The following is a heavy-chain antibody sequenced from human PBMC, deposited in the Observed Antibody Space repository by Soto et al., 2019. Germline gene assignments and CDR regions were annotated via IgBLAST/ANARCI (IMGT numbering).Heavy chain of an antibody. J-gene: IGHJ4*02. Sequence: VASVKVSCKASGGTFSSYAISWVRQAPGQGLEWMGGIIPIFGTANYAQKFQGRVTITADESTSTAYMELSSLRSEDTAVYYCASGKDYYESSASLSGLDSCGPGTPVTVSS. V-gene: IGHV1-69*13. CDR2: IIPIFGTA. CDR1: GGTFSSYA. CDR3: ASGKDYYESSASLSGLDS. D-gene: IGHD3-22*01.